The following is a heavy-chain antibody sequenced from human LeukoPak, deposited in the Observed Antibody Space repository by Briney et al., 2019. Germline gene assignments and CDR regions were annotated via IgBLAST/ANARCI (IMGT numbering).Heavy chain of an antibody. CDR2: IRDSGET. CDR3: ARDRAVTQDWVEFDP. J-gene: IGHJ5*02. CDR1: GFSVSNYY. D-gene: IGHD4-17*01. V-gene: IGHV3-66*03. Sequence: GGSLRLSCAGSGFSVSNYYMSWVRQAPGKGLEWVSLIRDSGETFYADSVKGRFTISRDNSKNTMYLQMNRLRVEDTAVYFCARDRAVTQDWVEFDPWGQGTMVTVSS.